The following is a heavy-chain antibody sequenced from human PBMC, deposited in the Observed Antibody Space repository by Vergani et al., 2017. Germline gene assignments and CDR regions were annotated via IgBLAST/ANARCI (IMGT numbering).Heavy chain of an antibody. Sequence: QLQLQESGPGLVKPSETLSLTCTVSGGSISSSSYYWGWIRQPPGKGLEWIGSIYYGGSTYYNPSLKSRVTISVDTSKNQFSLKLSSVTAADTAVYYCARPLGYCSSTSCSWYFDLGGRGTLVTVSS. CDR3: ARPLGYCSSTSCSWYFDL. CDR1: GGSISSSSYY. J-gene: IGHJ2*01. D-gene: IGHD2-2*01. CDR2: IYYGGST. V-gene: IGHV4-39*01.